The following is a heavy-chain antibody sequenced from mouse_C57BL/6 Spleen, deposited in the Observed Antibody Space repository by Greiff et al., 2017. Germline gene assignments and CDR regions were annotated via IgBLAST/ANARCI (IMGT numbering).Heavy chain of an antibody. J-gene: IGHJ3*01. Sequence: VQLQQSGAELARPGASVKLSCKASGYTFTSYGISWVKQRTGQGLEWIGEIYPRSGNTYYNEQFKGKATLTADKSSSTAYMELRSLPSGDSAVECCARGGYDYDGGGFAYWGQGTLVTVSA. V-gene: IGHV1-81*01. CDR2: IYPRSGNT. CDR1: GYTFTSYG. CDR3: ARGGYDYDGGGFAY. D-gene: IGHD2-4*01.